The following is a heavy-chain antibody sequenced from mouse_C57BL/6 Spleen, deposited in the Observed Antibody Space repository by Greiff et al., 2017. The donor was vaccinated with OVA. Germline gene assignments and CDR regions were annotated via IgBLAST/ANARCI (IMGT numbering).Heavy chain of an antibody. D-gene: IGHD2-3*01. CDR1: GYSITSGYD. V-gene: IGHV3-1*01. J-gene: IGHJ1*03. CDR2: ISYSGST. Sequence: EVQVVESGPGMVKPSQSLSLTCTVTGYSITSGYDWHWIRPFPGNKLEWMGYISYSGSTNYNPSLKSRISITHDTSKNHFFLKLNSVTTEDTATYYCARGRMGDWYFDVWGTGTTVTVSS. CDR3: ARGRMGDWYFDV.